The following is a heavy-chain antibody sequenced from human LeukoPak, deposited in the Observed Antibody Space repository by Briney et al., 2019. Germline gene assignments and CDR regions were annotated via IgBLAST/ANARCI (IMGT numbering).Heavy chain of an antibody. Sequence: GGSLRLSCAASGFTFSSYGMSWVRQAPGKGLEWVSAISGSGGSTYYADSVKGRFTISRDNAKNSLYLQMNSLRAEDTAVYYCARDYGRTKSYYYYYYMDVWGKGTTVTVSS. CDR3: ARDYGRTKSYYYYYYMDV. CDR1: GFTFSSYG. CDR2: ISGSGGST. V-gene: IGHV3-23*01. J-gene: IGHJ6*03. D-gene: IGHD1-7*01.